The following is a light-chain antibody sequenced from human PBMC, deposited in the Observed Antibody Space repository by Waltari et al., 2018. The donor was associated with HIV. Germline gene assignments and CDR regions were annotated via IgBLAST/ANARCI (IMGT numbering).Light chain of an antibody. CDR1: SSNIGSNT. CDR2: SNE. J-gene: IGLJ2*01. Sequence: QSVLTQPPSASGTPGQRVTISCSGSSSNIGSNTVNWYQQLPGTAPKLLIYSNEQRPSGVPDRFSGSKSGTSAALAISGLQSEDEADYYCAAWDDSLTGVVFGGGTKLTVL. CDR3: AAWDDSLTGVV. V-gene: IGLV1-44*01.